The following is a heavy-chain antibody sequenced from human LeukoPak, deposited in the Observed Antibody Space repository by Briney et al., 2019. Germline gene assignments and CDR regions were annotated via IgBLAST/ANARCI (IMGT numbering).Heavy chain of an antibody. CDR3: ARRYYYNLGSFPFDF. Sequence: PSETLSFTCAVPGGPFSGYFWSWIRQSSGKGLEWIGEIHNSGTTNYNPSLNSRVTISEDTSKNQFYLNLSSVTAADTAVYYCARRYYYNLGSFPFDFWGQGTLVTVSS. D-gene: IGHD3-10*01. J-gene: IGHJ4*02. CDR2: IHNSGTT. CDR1: GGPFSGYF. V-gene: IGHV4-34*01.